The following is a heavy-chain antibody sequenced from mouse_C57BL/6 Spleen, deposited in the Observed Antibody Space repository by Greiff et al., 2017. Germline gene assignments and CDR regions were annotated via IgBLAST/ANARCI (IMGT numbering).Heavy chain of an antibody. J-gene: IGHJ4*01. V-gene: IGHV1-82*01. Sequence: VQLKESGPELVKPGASVKISCKASGYAFSSSWMNWVKQRPGKGLEWIGRIYPGDGDTNYNGKFKGKATLTADKSSSTAYMQLSSLTSEDSAVYFCARVYYDYGRDAMDYWGQGTSVTVSS. CDR1: GYAFSSSW. CDR2: IYPGDGDT. D-gene: IGHD2-4*01. CDR3: ARVYYDYGRDAMDY.